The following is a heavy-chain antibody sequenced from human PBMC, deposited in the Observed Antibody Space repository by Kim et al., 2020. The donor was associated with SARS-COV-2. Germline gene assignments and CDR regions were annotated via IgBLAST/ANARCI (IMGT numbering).Heavy chain of an antibody. Sequence: GGSLRLSCAASGFTFGSYAMYWVRQAPGKGLEWVSHISGSGLTTYYADSVKGRFTISRDNSKNTLYLQMNSLRAEDTAVYYCAKDRSGNDAFDIWGQGTKVTVSS. V-gene: IGHV3-23*01. CDR3: AKDRSGNDAFDI. CDR2: ISGSGLTT. CDR1: GFTFGSYA. J-gene: IGHJ3*02.